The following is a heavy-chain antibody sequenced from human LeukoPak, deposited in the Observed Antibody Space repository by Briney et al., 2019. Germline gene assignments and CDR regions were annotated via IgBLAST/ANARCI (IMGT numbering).Heavy chain of an antibody. V-gene: IGHV3-53*01. Sequence: PGGSLRLSCAASGFTFSSYAMHWVRQAPGKGLEWVSVIYSGGSTYYADSVKGRFTISRDNSKNTLYLQMNSLRAEDTAVYYCARGQSYSSGCFDYWGQGALVTVSS. J-gene: IGHJ4*02. CDR3: ARGQSYSSGCFDY. D-gene: IGHD6-19*01. CDR2: IYSGGST. CDR1: GFTFSSYA.